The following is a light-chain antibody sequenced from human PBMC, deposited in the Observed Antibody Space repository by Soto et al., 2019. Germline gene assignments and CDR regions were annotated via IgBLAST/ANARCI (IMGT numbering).Light chain of an antibody. V-gene: IGKV3D-15*01. CDR3: QQYNTWPRT. CDR2: GAS. J-gene: IGKJ1*01. Sequence: EIVMTQSPATLSVSPGERATLSCRASQSVSSNLAWYQQKHGQAPRLLIYGASTRAPGIPARFSGSGSGTEFTLTISSLQSEDFAIYYCQQYNTWPRTFGQGTKVEIK. CDR1: QSVSSN.